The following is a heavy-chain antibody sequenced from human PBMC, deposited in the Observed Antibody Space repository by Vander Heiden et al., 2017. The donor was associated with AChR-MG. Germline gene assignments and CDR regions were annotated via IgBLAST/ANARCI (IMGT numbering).Heavy chain of an antibody. J-gene: IGHJ4*02. Sequence: QVQLVQSGAEVKKPGSSVKVSCKASGGTFSSHAVGWVRQAPGQGLEWMGGIIPIFGTANYAQKFQGRVTITADKSTSTAYMELSSLRSEDTAVYYCATTFPPPRNYYDSSGYFWIWGQGTLVTVSS. CDR2: IIPIFGTA. CDR1: GGTFSSHA. D-gene: IGHD3-22*01. CDR3: ATTFPPPRNYYDSSGYFWI. V-gene: IGHV1-69*06.